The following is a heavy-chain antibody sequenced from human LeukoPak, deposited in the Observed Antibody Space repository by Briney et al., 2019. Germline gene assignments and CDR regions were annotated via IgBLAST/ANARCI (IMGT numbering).Heavy chain of an antibody. V-gene: IGHV3-21*01. CDR2: ISSSSSYI. Sequence: GGSLRLSCSASGFTFSSLGMHWVRQAPGKGLEWVSSISSSSSYIYYADSVKGRFTISRDNAKNSLYLQMNSLRAEDTAVYYCARGVAAAGYDYWGQGTLVTVSS. J-gene: IGHJ4*02. CDR1: GFTFSSLG. CDR3: ARGVAAAGYDY. D-gene: IGHD6-13*01.